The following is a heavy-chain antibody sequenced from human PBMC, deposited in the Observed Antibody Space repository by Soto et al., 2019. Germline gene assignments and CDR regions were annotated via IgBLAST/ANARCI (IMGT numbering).Heavy chain of an antibody. CDR2: IKSKSDGGTT. CDR3: STVQPWDPMCAHFDH. D-gene: IGHD1-26*01. CDR1: GFTFSGAW. V-gene: IGHV3-15*01. J-gene: IGHJ4*02. Sequence: EVQLVESGGDLVKPGGSLRLSCAVSGFTFSGAWMSWVRQAPGKGLEYVGRIKSKSDGGTTDYTAPVKGRFAISRVDSKSMLYLQMNSLKDADTAVYYCSTVQPWDPMCAHFDHWGRGTLVTVSS.